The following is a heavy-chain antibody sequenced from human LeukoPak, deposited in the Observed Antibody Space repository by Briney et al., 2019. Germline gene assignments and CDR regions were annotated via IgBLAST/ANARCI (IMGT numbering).Heavy chain of an antibody. Sequence: GGSLRLSCAASGFTFSRHSMHWVRQTPGKGLEWVAVISYDGGINYYADSVKGRFTISRDNSKNTLYLQMNSLRAEDTAVYYCARAGLGCSGGSCYRYYYYYYYMDVWGKGTTVTVSS. V-gene: IGHV3-30*04. CDR3: ARAGLGCSGGSCYRYYYYYYYMDV. D-gene: IGHD2-15*01. CDR1: GFTFSRHS. CDR2: ISYDGGIN. J-gene: IGHJ6*03.